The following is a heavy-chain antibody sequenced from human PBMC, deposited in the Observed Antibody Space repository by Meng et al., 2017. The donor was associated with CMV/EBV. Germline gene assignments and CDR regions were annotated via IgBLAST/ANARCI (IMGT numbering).Heavy chain of an antibody. CDR1: GSTFTGYY. D-gene: IGHD4-11*01. CDR3: ARGRVGEYSNYVDP. CDR2: INPNSGGT. V-gene: IGHV1-2*02. Sequence: QLVQSGAAVKKPAAAVKSSCKAIGSTFTGYYRDWVRQAPGQGLEWMGWINPNSGGTNYAQKFQGRVTMTRDTSINTAYMELSRLRSDETAVYYCARGRVGEYSNYVDPWGQGTLVTVSS. J-gene: IGHJ5*02.